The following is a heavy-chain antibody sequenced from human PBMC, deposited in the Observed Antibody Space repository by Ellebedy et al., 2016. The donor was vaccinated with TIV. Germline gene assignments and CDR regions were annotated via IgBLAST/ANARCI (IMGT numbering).Heavy chain of an antibody. CDR3: AREVRGEHLHYFDS. D-gene: IGHD1-26*01. Sequence: MPSETLSLTCTVSGGSISSTSYYWGWIRQPPGKGLEWIGNMYFGGSTNYNPSLTSRVTISVDTSENQFSLKLSSLTAADTALYYCAREVRGEHLHYFDSWGHGTLVSVPS. CDR2: MYFGGST. CDR1: GGSISSTSYY. J-gene: IGHJ5*01. V-gene: IGHV4-39*07.